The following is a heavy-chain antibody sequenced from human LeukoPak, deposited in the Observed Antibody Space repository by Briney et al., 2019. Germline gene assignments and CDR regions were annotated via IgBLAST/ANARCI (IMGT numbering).Heavy chain of an antibody. V-gene: IGHV3-30-3*01. CDR3: ARGYDILTGYYFDC. D-gene: IGHD3-9*01. Sequence: PGGSLRLSCAASGFTFSSYAMHWVRQAPGKGLEWVAVISYDGSNKYYADSVKGRFTISRDNSKNTLYLQMNSLRAEDTAVYYCARGYDILTGYYFDCWGQGTLVTVSS. CDR2: ISYDGSNK. J-gene: IGHJ4*02. CDR1: GFTFSSYA.